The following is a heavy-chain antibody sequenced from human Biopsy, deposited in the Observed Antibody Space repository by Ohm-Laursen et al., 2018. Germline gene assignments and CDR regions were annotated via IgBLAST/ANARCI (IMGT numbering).Heavy chain of an antibody. D-gene: IGHD2-2*01. V-gene: IGHV1-69*06. J-gene: IGHJ6*01. Sequence: SVKVSCKASGGTFSNYAISWVRQAPGQGLEWLGGIIPVSDTANYAQKFQGRVTITADKPTSTAYMELSSLRSEDTALYYCASSSYCGRTTCYQNYGMDVWVKGPPSPSPQ. CDR1: GGTFSNYA. CDR2: IIPVSDTA. CDR3: ASSSYCGRTTCYQNYGMDV.